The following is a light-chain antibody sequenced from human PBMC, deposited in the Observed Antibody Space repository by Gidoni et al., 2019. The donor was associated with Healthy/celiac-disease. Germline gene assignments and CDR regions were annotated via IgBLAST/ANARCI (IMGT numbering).Light chain of an antibody. J-gene: IGLJ2*01. CDR2: DVS. Sequence: QSALTQPASVSGSPGQSLTISCTGTSSDVGGYNYVSWYQQHPGKAPKLMIYDVSNRPSGVSNRCSGSKSGNTASLTISGLQAEDEADYYCSSYTSSSTPHVVFGGGTKLTVL. V-gene: IGLV2-14*01. CDR3: SSYTSSSTPHVV. CDR1: SSDVGGYNY.